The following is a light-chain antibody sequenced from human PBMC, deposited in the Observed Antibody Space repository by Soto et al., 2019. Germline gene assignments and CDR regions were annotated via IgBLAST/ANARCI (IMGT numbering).Light chain of an antibody. CDR1: QDISNY. CDR2: DAS. J-gene: IGKJ4*01. CDR3: QQYGSSPL. V-gene: IGKV1-33*01. Sequence: DIQMTQSPSSLSASVGDRVTITCQASQDISNYLNWYQQKPGKAPKLLIYDASNLETGVPSRFSGSGSGTDFTFTISSLQPEDIATYYCQQYGSSPLFGGGTKVEIK.